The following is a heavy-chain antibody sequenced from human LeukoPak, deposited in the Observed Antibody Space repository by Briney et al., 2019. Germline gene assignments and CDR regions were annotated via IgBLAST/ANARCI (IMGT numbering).Heavy chain of an antibody. CDR2: ISSSSSYI. J-gene: IGHJ6*02. CDR1: GFTFSSYS. CDR3: AKPAPGYYYYYYGMDV. V-gene: IGHV3-21*04. D-gene: IGHD1-14*01. Sequence: PGGSLRLSCAASGFTFSSYSMNWVRQAPGKGLEWVSSISSSSSYIYYADSVKGRFTISRDNAKNSLYLQMNSLRAEDTAVYYCAKPAPGYYYYYYGMDVWGQGTTVTVSS.